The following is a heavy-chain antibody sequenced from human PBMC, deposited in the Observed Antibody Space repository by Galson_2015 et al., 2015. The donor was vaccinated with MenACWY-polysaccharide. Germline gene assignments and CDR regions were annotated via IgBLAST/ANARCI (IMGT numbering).Heavy chain of an antibody. D-gene: IGHD6-13*01. J-gene: IGHJ2*01. Sequence: SVKVSCKASEYTFTSYDINWVRQAPGQGLEWMGWMNPNSANTGYGKKFQGRVTMTRNTSMSTAYMELSSLRFEDTAVYYCARGGAAGRGWYFDLWGRGTLVTVSS. V-gene: IGHV1-8*01. CDR1: EYTFTSYD. CDR2: MNPNSANT. CDR3: ARGGAAGRGWYFDL.